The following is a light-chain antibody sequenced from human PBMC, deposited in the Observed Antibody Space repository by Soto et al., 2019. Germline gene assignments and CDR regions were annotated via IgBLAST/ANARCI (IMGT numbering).Light chain of an antibody. J-gene: IGLJ1*01. V-gene: IGLV2-23*02. CDR1: SSDVGSYNL. Sequence: QSLLTQPAFVSGSFRQSITISCTGTSSDVGSYNLVSWYQQHPGKAPKLMIYEVSKRPSGVYNRFSGSKSGNTASLTISGLQAEDEADYYCCSYAGSSTHVFGTGT. CDR2: EVS. CDR3: CSYAGSSTHV.